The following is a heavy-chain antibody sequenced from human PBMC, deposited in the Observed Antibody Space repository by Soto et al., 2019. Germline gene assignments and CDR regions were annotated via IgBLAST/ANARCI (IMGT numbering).Heavy chain of an antibody. J-gene: IGHJ4*02. Sequence: QLQLQESGPGLVKPSETLSLTCTVSGGSISSSSYYWGWIRQPPGKGLEWIGSIYYSGSTYYNPSLKXRXTXSXXTSKNQFSLKLSSVTAADTAVYYCASHDWAKPFDYWGQGTLVTVSS. CDR2: IYYSGST. D-gene: IGHD3-9*01. V-gene: IGHV4-39*01. CDR1: GGSISSSSYY. CDR3: ASHDWAKPFDY.